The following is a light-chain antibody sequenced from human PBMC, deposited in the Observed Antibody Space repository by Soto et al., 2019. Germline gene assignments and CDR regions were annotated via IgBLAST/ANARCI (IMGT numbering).Light chain of an antibody. J-gene: IGKJ1*01. CDR2: DAS. V-gene: IGKV1-5*01. Sequence: IPMTHSPFTLSASVGDRVTITGRASQRISSWLAWYQQKPWKAPKLLIYDASSLESGVPSRVSGSGSGTEFTLTIDSLEPDDFAAYYCQEYKSYSWTFGQGTKVDIK. CDR3: QEYKSYSWT. CDR1: QRISSW.